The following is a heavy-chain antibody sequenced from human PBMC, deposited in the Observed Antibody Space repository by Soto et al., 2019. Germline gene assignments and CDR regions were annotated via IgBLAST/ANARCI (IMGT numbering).Heavy chain of an antibody. V-gene: IGHV1-69*06. Sequence: GASVKVSCKASGYSFSSHAITWVRQAPGQGLEWMGGIIPVFGTPSYAQKFQGRVTISADKSTNTSYLELGSLRSEDTAVYYCARGGALSTSWYWGDGLDSWGQGTQVTVSS. CDR3: ARGGALSTSWYWGDGLDS. J-gene: IGHJ4*02. CDR1: GYSFSSHA. D-gene: IGHD6-13*01. CDR2: IIPVFGTP.